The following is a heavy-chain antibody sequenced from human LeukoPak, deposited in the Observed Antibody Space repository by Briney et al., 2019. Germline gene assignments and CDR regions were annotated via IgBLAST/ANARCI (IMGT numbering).Heavy chain of an antibody. CDR1: GYTFTSYG. J-gene: IGHJ6*03. Sequence: ASVKVSCKASGYTFTSYGISWVRQAPGQGLEWMGWISAYNGNTNYAQKLQGRVTMTTDTSTSTAYMELRSLRSDDTAVYYCAREGLRYFDWLLSSGYYYYMDVWGKGTTVTISS. CDR3: AREGLRYFDWLLSSGYYYYMDV. CDR2: ISAYNGNT. V-gene: IGHV1-18*01. D-gene: IGHD3-9*01.